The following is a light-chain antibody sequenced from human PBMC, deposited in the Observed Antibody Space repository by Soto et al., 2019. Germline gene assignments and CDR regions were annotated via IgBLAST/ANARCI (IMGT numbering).Light chain of an antibody. J-gene: IGKJ1*01. V-gene: IGKV3-20*01. Sequence: LTQCPGTRRVCQGCRSPWSPYPFERIYSAYLGWYQQKPGQAPRLLMFGASSRATGIPDRFSGSGSGTDFTLTISRLEPEDFAVYYCQQYGSSPRWTFGQGTEVDIK. CDR2: GAS. CDR1: ERIYSAY. CDR3: QQYGSSPRWT.